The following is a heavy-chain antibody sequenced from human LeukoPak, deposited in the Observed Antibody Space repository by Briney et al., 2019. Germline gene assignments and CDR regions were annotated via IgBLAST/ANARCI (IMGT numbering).Heavy chain of an antibody. CDR1: GGSISSGSYY. J-gene: IGHJ4*02. V-gene: IGHV4-61*02. CDR3: ASYDFWSGYGHY. Sequence: SETLSLTCTVSGGSISSGSYYWSWIRQPAGKGLEWIGRIYTSGSTNYNPSLKSRVTISVDTSKNQFSLKLSSVTAADTAVYYCASYDFWSGYGHYWGQGTLVTVCS. CDR2: IYTSGST. D-gene: IGHD3-3*01.